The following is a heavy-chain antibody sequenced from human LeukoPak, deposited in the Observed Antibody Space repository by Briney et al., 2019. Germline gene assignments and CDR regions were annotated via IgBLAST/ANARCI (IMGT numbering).Heavy chain of an antibody. CDR1: GYTFIGYY. D-gene: IGHD6-19*01. CDR2: INPNSGRI. V-gene: IGHV1-2*02. CDR3: ARDQRLVAGTFYFDY. J-gene: IGHJ4*02. Sequence: ASVKVSCTASGYTFIGYYIRWVRQAPGQGLEWMGWINPNSGRINYAQKFQGRVTMTRDTSISTAYMELSRLRSDDTAVYYCARDQRLVAGTFYFDYWGQGTLVTVSS.